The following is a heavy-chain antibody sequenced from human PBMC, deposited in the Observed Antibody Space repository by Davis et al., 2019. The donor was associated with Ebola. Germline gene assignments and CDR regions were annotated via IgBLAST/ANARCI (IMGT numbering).Heavy chain of an antibody. CDR2: IYYSGST. Sequence: MPSETLSLTCTVSGGSISSSSYYWGWIRQPPGKGLEWIGSIYYSGSTYYNPSLKSRVTISVDTSKNQFSLKPSSVTAADTAVYYCATYYYGSGSYYPDGFDPWGQGTLVTVSS. CDR1: GGSISSSSYY. D-gene: IGHD3-10*01. V-gene: IGHV4-39*01. CDR3: ATYYYGSGSYYPDGFDP. J-gene: IGHJ5*02.